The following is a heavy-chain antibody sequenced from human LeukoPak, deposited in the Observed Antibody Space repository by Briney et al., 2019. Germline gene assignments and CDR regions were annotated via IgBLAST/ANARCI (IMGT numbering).Heavy chain of an antibody. J-gene: IGHJ4*02. Sequence: SVKVSCKASGCTFSSYAISWVRQAPGQGLEWMGRIIPILGIANYAQKFQGRVTITADKSTSTAYMELSSLRSEDTAVYYCARDSLRVDFWSGYFPDYWGQGTLVTVSS. CDR1: GCTFSSYA. D-gene: IGHD3-3*01. CDR2: IIPILGIA. V-gene: IGHV1-69*04. CDR3: ARDSLRVDFWSGYFPDY.